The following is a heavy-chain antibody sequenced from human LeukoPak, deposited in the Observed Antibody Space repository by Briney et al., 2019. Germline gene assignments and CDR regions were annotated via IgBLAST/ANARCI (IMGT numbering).Heavy chain of an antibody. J-gene: IGHJ3*02. CDR1: GFTFSSFG. CDR2: ITGSGRST. CDR3: AKDRAYPNDVFDI. D-gene: IGHD2-21*01. Sequence: GGSLRLSCAASGFTFSSFGMSWVRQAPGKGLEWVSAITGSGRSTYYADSVKGRFSISRDTSKNTLFLQMNSLRADDTALYYCAKDRAYPNDVFDIWGQGTMVTVS. V-gene: IGHV3-23*01.